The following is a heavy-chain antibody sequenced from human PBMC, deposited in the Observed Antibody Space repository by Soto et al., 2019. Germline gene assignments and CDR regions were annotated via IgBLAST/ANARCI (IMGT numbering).Heavy chain of an antibody. CDR1: GFTFSSYG. V-gene: IGHV3-33*01. CDR3: ARESAGSHAFDI. J-gene: IGHJ3*02. CDR2: IWYDGSNK. Sequence: QVQLVESGGGVVQPGRSLRLSYAASGFTFSSYGMHWVRQAPGKGLEWVAVIWYDGSNKYYADSVKGRFTISRDNSKNTLYLQMNSLRAEDTAVYYCARESAGSHAFDIWGQGTMVTVSS.